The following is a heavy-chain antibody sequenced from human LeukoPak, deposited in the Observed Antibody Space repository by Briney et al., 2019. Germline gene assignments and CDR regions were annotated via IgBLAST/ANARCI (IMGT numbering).Heavy chain of an antibody. D-gene: IGHD4-11*01. J-gene: IGHJ1*01. CDR2: IDPNNGDT. V-gene: IGHV1-2*02. CDR3: AREYSASEH. Sequence: ASVTVSCRASGYTFTGHFLHWVRQAPGQGLEWMAWIDPNNGDTHYAQNFQGRITLTRDTSISTVYMELSRLTSDDTAVYYCAREYSASEHWGQGTLVTVSS. CDR1: GYTFTGHF.